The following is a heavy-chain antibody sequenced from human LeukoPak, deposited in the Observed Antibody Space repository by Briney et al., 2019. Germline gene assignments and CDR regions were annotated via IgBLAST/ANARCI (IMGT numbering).Heavy chain of an antibody. Sequence: SETLPLTCTVSGVSISSYYWSWIRQPAGKGLEWIGRIYTSGSTNYNPSLKSRVTTSVDTSKNQFSLKLSSVTAADTAVYYCAGSPDDYFDYWGQGTLVTVSS. J-gene: IGHJ4*02. V-gene: IGHV4-4*07. CDR1: GVSISSYY. CDR2: IYTSGST. CDR3: AGSPDDYFDY.